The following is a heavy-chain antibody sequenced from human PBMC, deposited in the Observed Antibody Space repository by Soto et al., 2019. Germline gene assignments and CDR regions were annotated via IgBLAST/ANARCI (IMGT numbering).Heavy chain of an antibody. CDR3: AKVAYTSGCSRPVCNHFDY. CDR1: GFTFSSCA. Sequence: EVQLLESGGGLVQPGGSLRLSCAASGFTFSSCAMSWVRQAPGKGLEWVSAISGNGGSTDYADSVKGRFTISSDSSKNTLYLQMNSLRAEDTAEYYCAKVAYTSGCSRPVCNHFDYWGQGTLVTVSS. V-gene: IGHV3-23*01. D-gene: IGHD6-19*01. CDR2: ISGNGGST. J-gene: IGHJ4*02.